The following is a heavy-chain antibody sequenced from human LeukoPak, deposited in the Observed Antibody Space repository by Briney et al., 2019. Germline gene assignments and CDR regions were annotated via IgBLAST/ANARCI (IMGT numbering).Heavy chain of an antibody. CDR1: GYTFTGYY. CDR3: ARVGDIVATRRVGNWFDP. CDR2: INPNSGGT. Sequence: ASVKVSCKASGYTFTGYYMHWVRQAPGQGLEWMGWINPNSGGTNYAQKFQGRVTMTRDTSISTAYMELSRLRSDDTAVYYCARVGDIVATRRVGNWFDPWGQGTLVTVSS. D-gene: IGHD5-12*01. J-gene: IGHJ5*02. V-gene: IGHV1-2*02.